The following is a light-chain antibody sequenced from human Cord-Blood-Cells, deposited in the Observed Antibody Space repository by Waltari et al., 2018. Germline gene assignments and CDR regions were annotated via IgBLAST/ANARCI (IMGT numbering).Light chain of an antibody. V-gene: IGKV1-33*01. CDR1: QDISNY. Sequence: DLQMTQSPSSLSASLGDRVTITCQASQDISNYLNWYQQKPGKAPKLLIYDASNLETGVPSRFSGSGSGTDFTFTISSLQPEDIATYYCQQYDNLLTFGGGTKVEIK. J-gene: IGKJ4*01. CDR3: QQYDNLLT. CDR2: DAS.